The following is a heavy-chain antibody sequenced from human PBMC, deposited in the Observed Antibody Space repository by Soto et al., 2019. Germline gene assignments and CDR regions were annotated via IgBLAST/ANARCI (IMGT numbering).Heavy chain of an antibody. J-gene: IGHJ5*02. CDR3: ARGQKRFLTDTYNWFDH. CDR1: GGSISSGGYS. V-gene: IGHV4-30-2*01. Sequence: PXETLSLACAVSGGSISSGGYSWSWIRQPPGKGLEWIGYIYHSGSTYYNPSLKSRVTISVDRSKNQFSLKLSSVTAADTAVYYCARGQKRFLTDTYNWFDHWGQGTLVTVSS. CDR2: IYHSGST. D-gene: IGHD3-3*01.